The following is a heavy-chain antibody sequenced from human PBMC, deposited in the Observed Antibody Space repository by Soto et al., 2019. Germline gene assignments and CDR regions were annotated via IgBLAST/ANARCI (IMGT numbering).Heavy chain of an antibody. V-gene: IGHV3-23*01. CDR3: AKENGITMIEDWFDP. D-gene: IGHD3-22*01. CDR2: ISGSGGST. Sequence: PGGSLRLSCAASGFTFSSYAMSWVRQAPGKGLEWVSAISGSGGSTYYADSVKGRFTISRGNSKNTLYLQMNSLRAEDTAVYYCAKENGITMIEDWFDPWGQGTLVTVSS. CDR1: GFTFSSYA. J-gene: IGHJ5*02.